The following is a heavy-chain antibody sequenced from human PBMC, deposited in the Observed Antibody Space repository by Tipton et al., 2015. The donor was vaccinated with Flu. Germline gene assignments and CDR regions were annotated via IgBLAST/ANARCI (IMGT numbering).Heavy chain of an antibody. Sequence: LRLSCAVYGGSLSGYYWSWIRQTPGKGLEWIGEINHSGSTNYNPSLKSRVTISVDTSKNQFSLKLSSVTAADTAVYFCARSRDYVWGSYRYSDYDAFDIWGQGTMVTDSS. J-gene: IGHJ3*02. CDR1: GGSLSGYY. CDR3: ARSRDYVWGSYRYSDYDAFDI. CDR2: INHSGST. D-gene: IGHD3-16*02. V-gene: IGHV4-34*01.